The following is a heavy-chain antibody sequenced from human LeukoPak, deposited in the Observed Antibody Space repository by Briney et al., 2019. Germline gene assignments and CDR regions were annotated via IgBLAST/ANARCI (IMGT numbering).Heavy chain of an antibody. CDR3: ARRRGYSSSWSLGGPYFDY. V-gene: IGHV4-59*01. CDR1: GGSISSYY. J-gene: IGHJ4*02. D-gene: IGHD6-13*01. Sequence: SETLSLTCTVSGGSISSYYWSWIRQPPGKGLEWIGYIYYSGSTNYNPSLKSRVTISVDTSKNQFSLKLSSVTAADTAVYYCARRRGYSSSWSLGGPYFDYWGQGTLVTVSS. CDR2: IYYSGST.